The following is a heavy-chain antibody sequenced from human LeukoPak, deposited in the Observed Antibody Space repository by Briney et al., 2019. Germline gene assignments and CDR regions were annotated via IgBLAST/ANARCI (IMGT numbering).Heavy chain of an antibody. CDR1: GYTFTGYY. J-gene: IGHJ4*02. D-gene: IGHD2-2*02. V-gene: IGHV1-2*02. Sequence: PSVKVSCKASGYTFTGYYMHWVRQAPGQGLEWMGWINPNSGGTNYAQKFQGRVTMTRDTSISTAYMELSRLRSDDTAVYYCAREPPYCSSTSCYRGGFDYWGQGTLVTVSS. CDR3: AREPPYCSSTSCYRGGFDY. CDR2: INPNSGGT.